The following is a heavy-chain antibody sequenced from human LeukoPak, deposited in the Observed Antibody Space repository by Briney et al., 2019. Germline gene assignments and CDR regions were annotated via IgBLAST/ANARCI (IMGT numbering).Heavy chain of an antibody. CDR3: ARHVVAVGFDY. CDR2: ISSSSSYI. CDR1: RFTFSSYS. Sequence: GGSLRLSCAASRFTFSSYSMNWVRQAPGKGLEWVSSISSSSSYIYYADSVKGRFTISRDNAKNSLYLQMNSLRAEDTAVYYCARHVVAVGFDYWGQGTLVTVSS. D-gene: IGHD3-22*01. V-gene: IGHV3-21*01. J-gene: IGHJ4*02.